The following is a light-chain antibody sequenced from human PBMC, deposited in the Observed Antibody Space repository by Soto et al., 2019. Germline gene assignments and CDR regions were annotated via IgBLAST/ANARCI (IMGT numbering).Light chain of an antibody. CDR3: QQGHNWPLT. CDR1: KGISSE. J-gene: IGKJ2*01. Sequence: EIVMTQSPATLSLSPGERAALSSRASKGISSELAWYQQKPGQPPRLLIYGASTRATGVPARFTGSGSGSDFTLTISGLQSEDFAVYYCQQGHNWPLTFGQGTRLEI. CDR2: GAS. V-gene: IGKV3-15*01.